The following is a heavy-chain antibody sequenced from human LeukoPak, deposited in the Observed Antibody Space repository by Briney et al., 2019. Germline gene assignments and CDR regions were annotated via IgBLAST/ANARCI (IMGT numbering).Heavy chain of an antibody. Sequence: SETLSLTCTVSGYSISSGYYWGWIRQPPGKGLVWIGSIYHSGSTYYNPSLKSRVTISVDTSKNQFSLKLSSVTAADTAVYYCARKQQLVQSPVFDYWGQGTLVTVSS. CDR1: GYSISSGYY. V-gene: IGHV4-38-2*02. CDR3: ARKQQLVQSPVFDY. J-gene: IGHJ4*02. CDR2: IYHSGST. D-gene: IGHD6-13*01.